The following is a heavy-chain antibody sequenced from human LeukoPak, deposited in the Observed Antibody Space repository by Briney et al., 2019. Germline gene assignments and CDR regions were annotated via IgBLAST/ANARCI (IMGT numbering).Heavy chain of an antibody. V-gene: IGHV1-2*02. CDR2: INPNSGGT. Sequence: ASVKVSCKASGSTFTGYYMHRVRQAPGQGLEWMGWINPNSGGTNYEQKFQGRVTMTRDTSISTAYMELSRLRSDDTAVYYCASSTLGELSLAEYLQHWGQGTLVTVSS. D-gene: IGHD3-10*01. CDR3: ASSTLGELSLAEYLQH. J-gene: IGHJ1*01. CDR1: GSTFTGYY.